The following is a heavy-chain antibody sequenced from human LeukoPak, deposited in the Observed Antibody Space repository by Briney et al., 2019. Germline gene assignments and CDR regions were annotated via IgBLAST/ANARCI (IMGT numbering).Heavy chain of an antibody. J-gene: IGHJ4*02. CDR2: ISSGGDST. Sequence: PGGSLRLSCADSGFTFNNYAMSWVRQAPGKGLEYVSTISSGGDSTFYADSVKGRVTISRDNSKRTVYLQMNSLRAEDTAVYYCAKESAYCGSGCRSLSDYWGQGTLVTVSS. D-gene: IGHD2-21*02. V-gene: IGHV3-23*01. CDR3: AKESAYCGSGCRSLSDY. CDR1: GFTFNNYA.